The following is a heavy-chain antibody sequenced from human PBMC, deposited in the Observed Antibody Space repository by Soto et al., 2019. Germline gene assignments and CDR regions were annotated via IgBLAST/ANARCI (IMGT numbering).Heavy chain of an antibody. Sequence: PSETLYLTCTVSGVPISTDDYYWTWIGQPPGKGLEWIGYIYYSGSTYYNWSLKSRVTISIDTSKNQFSLNLSSVTAADTAVYYCASGHGVDGSPHLDNWGQGTLVTVSS. V-gene: IGHV4-30-4*01. CDR2: IYYSGST. J-gene: IGHJ4*02. CDR3: ASGHGVDGSPHLDN. CDR1: GVPISTDDYY. D-gene: IGHD1-26*01.